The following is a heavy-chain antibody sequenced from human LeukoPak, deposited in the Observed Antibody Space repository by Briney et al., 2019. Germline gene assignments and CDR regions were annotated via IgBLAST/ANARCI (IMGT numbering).Heavy chain of an antibody. CDR3: ARGHSSSWYRY. CDR1: GGSISSSSYY. V-gene: IGHV4-39*07. Sequence: SETLSLTCTVSGGSISSSSYYWGWIRQPPGKGLEWIGSIYYSGSTYYNPSLKSRVTISVDTSKNQFSLKLSSVTAADTAVYYCARGHSSSWYRYWGQGTLVTVSS. D-gene: IGHD6-13*01. J-gene: IGHJ4*02. CDR2: IYYSGST.